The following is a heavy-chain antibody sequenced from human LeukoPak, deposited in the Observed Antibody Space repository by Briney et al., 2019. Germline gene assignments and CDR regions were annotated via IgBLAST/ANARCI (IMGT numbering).Heavy chain of an antibody. J-gene: IGHJ4*02. D-gene: IGHD3-3*01. Sequence: SETLSLTCAVYGGSFSGYYWSWIRQPPGKGLEWIGEINHSGSTNYNPSLKSRVTISVDTSKNQFSLKLSSVTAADTAVYYCARDYDFWSGYRRGFDYWGQGTLVTVSS. V-gene: IGHV4-34*01. CDR1: GGSFSGYY. CDR2: INHSGST. CDR3: ARDYDFWSGYRRGFDY.